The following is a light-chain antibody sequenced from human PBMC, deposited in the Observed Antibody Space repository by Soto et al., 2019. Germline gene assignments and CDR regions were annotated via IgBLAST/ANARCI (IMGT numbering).Light chain of an antibody. J-gene: IGKJ1*01. CDR3: QHYDTYSPMWT. CDR1: QSINW. V-gene: IGKV1-5*03. Sequence: DIQLAQSPSTLSASVGDRITITCRATQSINWLAWYQQKPGKAPKLLIFEASRLESGVPSRFSGSGSGTEFTLTISSLQPDDFGTYYCQHYDTYSPMWTFGQGTKVDFK. CDR2: EAS.